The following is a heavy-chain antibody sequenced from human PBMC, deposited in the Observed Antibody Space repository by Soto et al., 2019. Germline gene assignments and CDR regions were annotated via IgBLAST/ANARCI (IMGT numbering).Heavy chain of an antibody. V-gene: IGHV3-23*01. Sequence: EVQLLESGGGLVQPGGSLRLSCAASGFTFANYAMSWVRQAPGKGLVWVSSISGSGVGTYYADSVKGRFTISRDNSKNTLYLQMSSLRAEDTAAYFCAKGIYSYYGYFEYWGQGTLVTVSS. CDR3: AKGIYSYYGYFEY. CDR1: GFTFANYA. J-gene: IGHJ4*02. D-gene: IGHD5-18*01. CDR2: ISGSGVGT.